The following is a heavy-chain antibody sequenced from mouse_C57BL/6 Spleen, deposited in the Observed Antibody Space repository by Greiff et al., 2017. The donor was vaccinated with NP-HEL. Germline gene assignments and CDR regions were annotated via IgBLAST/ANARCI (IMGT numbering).Heavy chain of an antibody. CDR3: ALLITTVVANFDV. V-gene: IGHV2-5*01. CDR2: IWRGGST. CDR1: GFSLTSYG. J-gene: IGHJ1*03. Sequence: VKLQESGPGLVQPSQSLSITCTVSGFSLTSYGVHWVRQSPGKGLEWLGVIWRGGSTDYNAAFMSRLSITKDNSKSQVFFKMNSLQADDTAIYYCALLITTVVANFDVWGTGTTVTVSS. D-gene: IGHD1-1*01.